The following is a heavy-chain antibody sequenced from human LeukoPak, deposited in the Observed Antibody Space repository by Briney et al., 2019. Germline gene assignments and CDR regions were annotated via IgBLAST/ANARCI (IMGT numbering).Heavy chain of an antibody. CDR3: AAFTYYQILTGYKAGSADY. J-gene: IGHJ4*02. CDR1: GFSFSNYG. CDR2: IRYDGRNK. V-gene: IGHV3-30*02. Sequence: PGGSLRLSCVASGFSFSNYGMHSVRPAPGRGLEWVAFIRYDGRNKYYADSVKRRFTIARDNSKNTLHLQMNSLRAEDTAVYYCAAFTYYQILTGYKAGSADYWGQGTLVTVSS. D-gene: IGHD3-9*01.